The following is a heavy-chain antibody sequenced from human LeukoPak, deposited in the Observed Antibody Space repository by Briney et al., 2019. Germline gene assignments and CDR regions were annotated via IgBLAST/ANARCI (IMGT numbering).Heavy chain of an antibody. CDR1: GGSISSYY. V-gene: IGHV4-59*08. CDR3: ARAKRDYYDNSGYESYYYFMDV. CDR2: IYYSGST. J-gene: IGHJ6*03. Sequence: PSETLSLTCTVSGGSISSYYWSWIRQPPGKGLEWIGYIYYSGSTNYNPSLKSRVTISVDTSKNQFSLRLNSVTAADTAVYYCARAKRDYYDNSGYESYYYFMDVWGEGTTVTVSS. D-gene: IGHD3-22*01.